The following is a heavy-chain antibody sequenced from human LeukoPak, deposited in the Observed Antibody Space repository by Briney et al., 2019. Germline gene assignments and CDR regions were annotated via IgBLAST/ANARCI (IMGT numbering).Heavy chain of an antibody. D-gene: IGHD6-13*01. CDR3: ARKPGIAAAGPNY. CDR1: GFTFSAYG. V-gene: IGHV3-30*02. CDR2: IRYDGSNK. J-gene: IGHJ4*02. Sequence: GGSLRLSCAASGFTFSAYGMHWVRQAPGKGLEWVAFIRYDGSNKYYADSVKGRFPISRDNSKNTLYLQMNSLRAEDTAVYYCARKPGIAAAGPNYWGQGTLVTVSS.